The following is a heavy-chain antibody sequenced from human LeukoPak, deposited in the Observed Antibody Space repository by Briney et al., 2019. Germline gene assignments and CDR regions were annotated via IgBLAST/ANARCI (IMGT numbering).Heavy chain of an antibody. Sequence: GSLRLSCAASGFTFSNYWIHWVRQAPGKGLVWVSRIDENGRSTMYADSVKGRFTISRDNAKNSVYLQMNSLRAEDTAVYYCARAKAAAGNYYYYGMDVWGQGTTVTVSS. D-gene: IGHD6-13*01. CDR3: ARAKAAAGNYYYYGMDV. V-gene: IGHV3-74*03. J-gene: IGHJ6*02. CDR1: GFTFSNYW. CDR2: IDENGRST.